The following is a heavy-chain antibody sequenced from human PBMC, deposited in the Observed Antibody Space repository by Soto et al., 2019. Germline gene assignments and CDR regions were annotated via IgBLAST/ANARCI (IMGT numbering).Heavy chain of an antibody. CDR3: AKGGGSGYFAYHYIDV. CDR2: ISASGTQT. J-gene: IGHJ6*03. D-gene: IGHD3-3*01. Sequence: EVQLLDSGGGLGQSGGSLRLSCAASGFSFYTYAMTWVRQAPGKGLEWVSSISASGTQTYYADSVKGRFTISRDNSMNTVYLQMKSLRVEDTAVYYCAKGGGSGYFAYHYIDVWGKGTTVTVSS. V-gene: IGHV3-23*01. CDR1: GFSFYTYA.